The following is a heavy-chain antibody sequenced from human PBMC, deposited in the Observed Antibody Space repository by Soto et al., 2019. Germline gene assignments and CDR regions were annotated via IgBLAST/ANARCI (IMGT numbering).Heavy chain of an antibody. CDR3: GRVFFFMIHHPPSASHP. CDR1: GDSISNSRFY. V-gene: IGHV4-39*01. CDR2: IYHTGNA. J-gene: IGHJ5*02. D-gene: IGHD3-16*01. Sequence: PSETLSLTCSVSGDSISNSRFYWAWIRQPPGEGLEWIGSIYHTGNAYYNPSLKSRVTISVDTSKNKFSLKLTSVTAADAALYYCGRVFFFMIHHPPSASHPRGQGTLDTASS.